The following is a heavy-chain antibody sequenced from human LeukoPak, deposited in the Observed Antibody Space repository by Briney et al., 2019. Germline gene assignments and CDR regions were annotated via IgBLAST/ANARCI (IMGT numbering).Heavy chain of an antibody. CDR2: ISGSGVNT. J-gene: IGHJ6*03. CDR3: AKEPMAASNYYYYYMDV. D-gene: IGHD2-15*01. CDR1: GFTFSSYA. Sequence: GGSLRLSCAASGFTFSSYAMSWVRRAPGKGLEWVSAISGSGVNTYYADSVKGRFTISRDNSKNTLYLQMNSLRAEDTAVYYCAKEPMAASNYYYYYMDVWGKGTTVTVSS. V-gene: IGHV3-23*01.